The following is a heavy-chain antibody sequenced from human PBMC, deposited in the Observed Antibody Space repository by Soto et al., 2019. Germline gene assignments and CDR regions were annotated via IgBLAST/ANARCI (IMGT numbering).Heavy chain of an antibody. V-gene: IGHV3-48*02. Sequence: EVQLVESGGGLVQPGGSLRLSCAASGFTFSSYSMNWVRQAPGKGLEWVSYISSSSSTIYYADSVKGRFTISRDNSKNSLYLQMNSLSDEDTAVYYCAREMVRGGIIVGMDVWRQGTTVTVSS. CDR1: GFTFSSYS. CDR2: ISSSSSTI. J-gene: IGHJ6*02. D-gene: IGHD3-10*01. CDR3: AREMVRGGIIVGMDV.